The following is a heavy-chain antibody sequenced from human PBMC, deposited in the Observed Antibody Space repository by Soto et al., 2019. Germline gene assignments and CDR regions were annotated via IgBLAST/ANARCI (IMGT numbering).Heavy chain of an antibody. D-gene: IGHD3-22*01. Sequence: KPSETLSLTCAVSGYSISSGYYWGCIRQPPGKGLEWIGSIYHSGSTYYNPSLKSRVTISVDTSKNQFSLKLSSVTAADTAVYYCARVPYDTYDGGWFDPWGQGPRSPSPQ. CDR1: GYSISSGYY. V-gene: IGHV4-38-2*01. J-gene: IGHJ5*02. CDR2: IYHSGST. CDR3: ARVPYDTYDGGWFDP.